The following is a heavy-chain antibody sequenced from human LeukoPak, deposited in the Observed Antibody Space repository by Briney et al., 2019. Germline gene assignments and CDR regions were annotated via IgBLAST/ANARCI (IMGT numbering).Heavy chain of an antibody. CDR1: GYTLTELS. CDR3: ATDLGDNWNPKPRVL. V-gene: IGHV1-24*01. Sequence: ASVKVSCKVSGYTLTELSMHWVRQAPGKGLEWMGGFDPEDGETIYAQKFQGRVTMTEDTSTDTAYMELSSLRSEDTAVYYCATDLGDNWNPKPRVLWGQGTLVTVSS. D-gene: IGHD1-20*01. CDR2: FDPEDGET. J-gene: IGHJ4*02.